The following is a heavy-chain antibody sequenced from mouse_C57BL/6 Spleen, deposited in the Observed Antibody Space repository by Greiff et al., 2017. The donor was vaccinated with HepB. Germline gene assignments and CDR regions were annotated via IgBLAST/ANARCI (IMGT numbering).Heavy chain of an antibody. J-gene: IGHJ1*03. CDR1: GFTFSSYG. D-gene: IGHD1-1*02. V-gene: IGHV5-6*01. Sequence: EVQLQESGGDLVKPGGSLKLSCAASGFTFSSYGMSWVRQTPDKRLEWVATISSGGSYTYYPDSVKGRFTISRDNAKNTLYLQMSSLKSEDTAMYYCARHEGGRYFDVWGTGTTVTVSS. CDR2: ISSGGSYT. CDR3: ARHEGGRYFDV.